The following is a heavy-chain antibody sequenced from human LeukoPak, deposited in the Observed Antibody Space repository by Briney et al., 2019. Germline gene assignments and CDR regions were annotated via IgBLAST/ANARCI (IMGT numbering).Heavy chain of an antibody. J-gene: IGHJ5*02. CDR2: ISAYNGNT. V-gene: IGHV1-18*01. CDR1: GYTFTSYG. Sequence: ASVKVSCKASGYTFTSYGISWVRQAPGQGLEWMGWISAYNGNTNYAQKLQGRVTMTTDTSTSTAYMELRSLRSDDTAVYYCARDSLWFGELLPLYNWFAPWGQGTLVTVSS. CDR3: ARDSLWFGELLPLYNWFAP. D-gene: IGHD3-10*01.